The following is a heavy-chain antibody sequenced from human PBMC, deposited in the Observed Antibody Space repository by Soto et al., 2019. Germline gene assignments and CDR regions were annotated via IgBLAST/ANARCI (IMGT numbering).Heavy chain of an antibody. CDR1: GYTVTELS. Sequence: ASVKVSCKVCGYTVTELSMHKVRQAPGKGLEWMGGFDPEDGETIYAQKVQGRVTMTEDTSTDTAYMELSSLRSEDTAVYYCATGVGATLHFDYWGQGTLVTVSS. J-gene: IGHJ4*02. D-gene: IGHD1-26*01. CDR2: FDPEDGET. V-gene: IGHV1-24*01. CDR3: ATGVGATLHFDY.